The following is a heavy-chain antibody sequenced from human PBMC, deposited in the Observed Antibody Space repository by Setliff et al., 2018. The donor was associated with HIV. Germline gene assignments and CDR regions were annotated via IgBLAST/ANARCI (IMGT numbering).Heavy chain of an antibody. Sequence: ASVKVSCKASGYTFTSYYMHWVRQAPGQGLEWMGIINPSGGSTSYAQKFQGRVTMTRDTSTSTAYMELRSLRSDDTAVYYCARDTRAMIVVGGAFDIWGQGTMVTV. D-gene: IGHD3-22*01. CDR3: ARDTRAMIVVGGAFDI. J-gene: IGHJ3*02. CDR2: INPSGGST. V-gene: IGHV1-46*01. CDR1: GYTFTSYY.